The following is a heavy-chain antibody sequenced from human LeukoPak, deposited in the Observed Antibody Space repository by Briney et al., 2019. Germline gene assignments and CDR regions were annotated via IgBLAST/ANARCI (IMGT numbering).Heavy chain of an antibody. CDR3: ARVRGPGY. D-gene: IGHD3-16*01. V-gene: IGHV4-39*07. Sequence: SETLSLTCTVSGGSISSSSYYWGWIRQPPGKGLEWIGSIYYSGSTYYNPSLKSRVTISVDTSKNQFSLKLSSVTAADTAVYYCARVRGPGYWGQGTLVTVSS. J-gene: IGHJ4*02. CDR1: GGSISSSSYY. CDR2: IYYSGST.